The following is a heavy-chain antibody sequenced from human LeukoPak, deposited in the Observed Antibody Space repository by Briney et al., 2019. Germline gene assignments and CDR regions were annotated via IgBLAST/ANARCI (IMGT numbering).Heavy chain of an antibody. V-gene: IGHV1-18*01. D-gene: IGHD6-13*01. CDR3: ARAPFKIAAFAFDI. CDR2: ISAYNGNT. CDR1: GYTFTSYG. J-gene: IGHJ3*02. Sequence: ASVKVSCKASGYTFTSYGISWVRQAPGQGLEWMGWISAYNGNTNYAQKLQGRVTMTTDTSTSTAYMELRSLRSDDTAVYYCARAPFKIAAFAFDIWGQGTMDTVSS.